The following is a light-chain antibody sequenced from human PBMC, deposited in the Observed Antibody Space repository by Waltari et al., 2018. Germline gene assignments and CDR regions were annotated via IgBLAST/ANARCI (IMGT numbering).Light chain of an antibody. CDR3: DSWNSRGTPWV. J-gene: IGLJ3*02. Sequence: SSELTQDPSVSVALGQTVTITCQGDSLRVSYTNWYQQKPGQAPVLVVYGNNNRPSGIPDRFSGSKSGSIGPLTITGAQVEDEADYYCDSWNSRGTPWVFGGGTRLTVL. V-gene: IGLV3-19*01. CDR2: GNN. CDR1: SLRVSY.